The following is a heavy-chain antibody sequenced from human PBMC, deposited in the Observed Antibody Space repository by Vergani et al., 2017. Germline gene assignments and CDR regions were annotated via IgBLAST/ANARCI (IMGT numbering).Heavy chain of an antibody. V-gene: IGHV1-18*01. CDR3: AGPQGTSAYYYGGFDY. D-gene: IGHD3-22*01. CDR1: RYPFSRYG. CDR2: ISAYSGET. Sequence: QAQLVQSGAEVKKPGASVRVSCKASRYPFSRYGISWVRQAPGQGLELMGWISAYSGETRYARSLQGRVTMTTDASTNTAYMSLRSLRSDDTAIYYCAGPQGTSAYYYGGFDYWGQGILVTVSS. J-gene: IGHJ4*02.